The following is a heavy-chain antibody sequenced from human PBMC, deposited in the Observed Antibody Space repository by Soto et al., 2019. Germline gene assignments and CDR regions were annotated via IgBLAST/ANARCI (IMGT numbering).Heavy chain of an antibody. CDR3: ARGGSCSSTRCYEGNWFDP. CDR2: IYHSGST. CDR1: GGSITNYY. V-gene: IGHV4-59*01. Sequence: QVRLQESGPGLVKPSETLSLTCTVSGGSITNYYWSWIRQSPGKGLEWIGHIYHSGSTKYNPSLKSRVTISIDTSKNQFSLKLNSVTAADTAVYSCARGGSCSSTRCYEGNWFDPWGQGTLVTVSS. J-gene: IGHJ5*02. D-gene: IGHD2-2*01.